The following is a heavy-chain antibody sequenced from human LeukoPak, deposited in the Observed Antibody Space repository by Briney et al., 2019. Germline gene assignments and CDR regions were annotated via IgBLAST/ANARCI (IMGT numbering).Heavy chain of an antibody. V-gene: IGHV3-74*01. CDR1: GFTFSSYW. Sequence: PEGSLRLSCAASGFTFSSYWMHWVRQAPGKGLVWVSRINSDGSSTSYADSVRGRFTVSRDNAKNTLYLQMNSLRAEDTAVYYCTSIPGDWGQGTLVTVSS. CDR2: INSDGSST. CDR3: TSIPGD. J-gene: IGHJ4*02. D-gene: IGHD7-27*01.